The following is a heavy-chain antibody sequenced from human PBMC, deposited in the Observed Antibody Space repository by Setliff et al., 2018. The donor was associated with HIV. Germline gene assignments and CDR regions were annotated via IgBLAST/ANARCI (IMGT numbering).Heavy chain of an antibody. CDR1: GYTFTNYA. D-gene: IGHD3-9*01. Sequence: ASVKVSCKASGYTFTNYAMHWVRQAPGQRLEWMGWINAGNGDTKYSQKFQGRVTFTWDTSASTAYMELSSLRSEDTAVYYCARAFQHFEYAFDIWGQGTMVTVSS. J-gene: IGHJ3*02. V-gene: IGHV1-3*01. CDR2: INAGNGDT. CDR3: ARAFQHFEYAFDI.